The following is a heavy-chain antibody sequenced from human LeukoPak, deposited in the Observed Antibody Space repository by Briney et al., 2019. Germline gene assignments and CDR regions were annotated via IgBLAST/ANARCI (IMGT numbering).Heavy chain of an antibody. CDR3: VRDANYGDYCMDY. D-gene: IGHD4-17*01. V-gene: IGHV3-33*01. J-gene: IGHJ4*02. Sequence: GGSLRLSCAASGFTFSSYGMHWVRQAPGKGLEWVVVIWYDGSNKYYADSVKGRFTISRDNSKNTLYLQMNSLRAEDTAAYYCVRDANYGDYCMDYWGQGTLVTVSS. CDR2: IWYDGSNK. CDR1: GFTFSSYG.